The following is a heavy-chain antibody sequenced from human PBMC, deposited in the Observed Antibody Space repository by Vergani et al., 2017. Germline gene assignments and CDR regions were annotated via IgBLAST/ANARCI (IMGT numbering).Heavy chain of an antibody. D-gene: IGHD6-19*01. CDR3: AKESRVQWWLVLNPV. V-gene: IGHV3-53*02. CDR2: IYSGGSP. CDR1: GFTVSSNY. J-gene: IGHJ4*02. Sequence: EVQLVETGGGLIQPGGSLRLSCAASGFTVSSNYMSWVRQAPGKGLEWVSVIYSGGSPYYADSVKGRFTISRDNSKNTLYLPMNSLRAEDTAVYYCAKESRVQWWLVLNPVWGQGTLVTVSS.